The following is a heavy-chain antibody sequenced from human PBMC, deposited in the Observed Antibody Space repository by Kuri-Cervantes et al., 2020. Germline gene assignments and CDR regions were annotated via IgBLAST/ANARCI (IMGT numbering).Heavy chain of an antibody. J-gene: IGHJ6*02. D-gene: IGHD2-15*01. CDR1: GDTFTSYY. Sequence: ASVKVFCKASGDTFTSYYMHWGRQAPGQRLEWMGIINPSGGSTSYAQKFQGRVTMTRDTSTSTVYMELSSLRSDDTAVYYCARDLRDIVVVVAATPEDGMDVWGQGTTVAVSS. CDR3: ARDLRDIVVVVAATPEDGMDV. V-gene: IGHV1-46*01. CDR2: INPSGGST.